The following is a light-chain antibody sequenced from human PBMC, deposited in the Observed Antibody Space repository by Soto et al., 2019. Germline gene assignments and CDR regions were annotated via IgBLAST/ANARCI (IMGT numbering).Light chain of an antibody. CDR2: QVI. J-gene: IGLJ2*01. CDR1: SSDIGASKY. V-gene: IGLV2-14*01. CDR3: SSYTTNSPIVI. Sequence: QSALTQPASVSGSPGQSITISCNGTSSDIGASKYVSWYQQHPGKAPKLIIYQVISRPSGVSYRFSGSKYGNTASLTISGLQPEDDAEYYCSSYTTNSPIVIFGAGTKLTVL.